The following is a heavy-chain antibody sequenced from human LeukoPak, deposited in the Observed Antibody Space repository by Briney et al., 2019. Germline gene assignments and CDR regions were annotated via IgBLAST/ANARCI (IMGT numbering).Heavy chain of an antibody. CDR2: INHSGST. J-gene: IGHJ6*03. V-gene: IGHV4-39*01. CDR1: GGSISSSDYY. D-gene: IGHD3-3*01. CDR3: ARHVRVVIGHYYYMDV. Sequence: SETLSLTCTVSGGSISSSDYYWGWIRQPPGKGLEWIGEINHSGSTNYNPSLKSRVTISVDTSKNQFSLKLSSVTAADTAVYYCARHVRVVIGHYYYMDVWGKGTTVTISS.